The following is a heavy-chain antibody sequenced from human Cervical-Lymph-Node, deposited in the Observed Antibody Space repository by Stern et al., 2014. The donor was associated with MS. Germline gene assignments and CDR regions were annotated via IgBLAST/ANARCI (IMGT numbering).Heavy chain of an antibody. V-gene: IGHV4-30-4*01. CDR1: GDSINSGDFH. D-gene: IGHD4-17*01. Sequence: QVKLQESGPGLVKPSETLSLTCTVSGDSINSGDFHWSWVRQSHGKGLEWIGYIYYSGRNYNNPSLKSRVTMSIDTSTNQFSLNLTSVTAADTALYYCARMKTGLRENRGFDFWGQGTQVTVSS. J-gene: IGHJ4*02. CDR3: ARMKTGLRENRGFDF. CDR2: IYYSGRN.